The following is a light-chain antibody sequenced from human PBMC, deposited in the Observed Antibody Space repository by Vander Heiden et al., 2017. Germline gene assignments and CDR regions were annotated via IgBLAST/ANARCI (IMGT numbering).Light chain of an antibody. V-gene: IGKV4-1*01. J-gene: IGKJ1*01. CDR1: QSVLYSSNNKNY. CDR2: WAS. CDR3: QQEDSTPRA. Sequence: DIVMTQSPDSLAVSLGERATINCKSSQSVLYSSNNKNYLAWYKQKPGQPPKLLIYWASTRESGVPDRFSGSGSGTDFTLTISSLQAEDVAVYYCQQEDSTPRAFGQGTKVEIK.